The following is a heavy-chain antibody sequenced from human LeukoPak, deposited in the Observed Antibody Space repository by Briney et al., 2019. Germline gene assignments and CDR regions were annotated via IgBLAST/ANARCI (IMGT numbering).Heavy chain of an antibody. Sequence: ASVKVSCKVSEYTLTELSMHWVRQAPGKGLEWMGGFDPEDGETIYAQKFQGRVTMTEDTSTDTAYMELSSLRSEDTAVYYCATDGSSWVRHGAFDIWGQGTMVTVSS. CDR3: ATDGSSWVRHGAFDI. V-gene: IGHV1-24*01. J-gene: IGHJ3*02. CDR1: EYTLTELS. D-gene: IGHD6-13*01. CDR2: FDPEDGET.